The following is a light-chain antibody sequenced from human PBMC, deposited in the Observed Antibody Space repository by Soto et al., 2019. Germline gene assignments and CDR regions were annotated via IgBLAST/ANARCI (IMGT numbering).Light chain of an antibody. V-gene: IGLV2-11*01. CDR1: NSDVVGYNS. J-gene: IGLJ1*01. CDR3: SSYTSSSTPYV. CDR2: GVS. Sequence: QSVLTQPRSVSGSPGQSVTISCTGTNSDVVGYNSVSWYQQHPGKAPKLMIYGVSKRPSGVPDRFSGSKSGNTASLTISGLQAEDEADYYCSSYTSSSTPYVFGTGTKVTVL.